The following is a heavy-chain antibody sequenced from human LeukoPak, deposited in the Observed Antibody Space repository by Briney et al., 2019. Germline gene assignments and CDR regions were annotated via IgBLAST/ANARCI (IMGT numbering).Heavy chain of an antibody. D-gene: IGHD5-24*01. CDR2: IYYSGST. Sequence: SETLSLTCTVSGGSISSYYWSWIRQPPGKGLEGIGYIYYSGSTKYNPSLKSRVSISVDTSKNQFSLKLSSVTAADTAVYYCARGAGAGYNLQPFDYWGQGTLVTVS. J-gene: IGHJ4*02. CDR3: ARGAGAGYNLQPFDY. CDR1: GGSISSYY. V-gene: IGHV4-59*08.